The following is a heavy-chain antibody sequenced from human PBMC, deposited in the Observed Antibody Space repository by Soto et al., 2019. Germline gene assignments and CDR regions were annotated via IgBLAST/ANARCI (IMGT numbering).Heavy chain of an antibody. D-gene: IGHD6-19*01. Sequence: EASVKVSCKASGYTFTGYYMHWVRQAPGQGLEWMGWINPNSGGTNYAQKFQGWVTMTRDTSISTAYMELSRLRSDDTAVYYCAREFIAVAPDASDIWSQGTMVTVSS. CDR2: INPNSGGT. V-gene: IGHV1-2*04. J-gene: IGHJ3*02. CDR3: AREFIAVAPDASDI. CDR1: GYTFTGYY.